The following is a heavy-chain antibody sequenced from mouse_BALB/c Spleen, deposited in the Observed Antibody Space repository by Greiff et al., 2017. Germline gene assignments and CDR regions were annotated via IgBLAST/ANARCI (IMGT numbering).Heavy chain of an antibody. J-gene: IGHJ4*01. CDR3: ARNSAYYRYEHAMDY. Sequence: QVQLKESGPGLVQPSQSLSITCTVSGFSLTSYGVHWVRQSPGKGLEWLGVIWSGGSTDYNAAFISRLSISKDNSKSQVFFKMNSLQANDTAIYYCARNSAYYRYEHAMDYWGQGTSVTVSS. CDR2: IWSGGST. V-gene: IGHV2-2*02. D-gene: IGHD2-14*01. CDR1: GFSLTSYG.